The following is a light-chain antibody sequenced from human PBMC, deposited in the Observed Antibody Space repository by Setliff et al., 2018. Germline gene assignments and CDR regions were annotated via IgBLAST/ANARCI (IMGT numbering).Light chain of an antibody. J-gene: IGLJ2*01. V-gene: IGLV2-14*01. Sequence: QSVLTQPASVSGSPGQSITISCTGTSSDVGGYNYVSWYQQHPGKAPKLMIYDVSKRPSGVSNRFSGSKSGNTASLTISGLQAEDEADYYCSSYTSSSTFVGFGGGTK. CDR2: DVS. CDR1: SSDVGGYNY. CDR3: SSYTSSSTFVG.